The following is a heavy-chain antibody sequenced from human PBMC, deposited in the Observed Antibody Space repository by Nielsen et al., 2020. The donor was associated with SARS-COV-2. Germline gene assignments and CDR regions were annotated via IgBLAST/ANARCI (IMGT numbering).Heavy chain of an antibody. CDR3: ARGLKTFNMMVLVITGASFWFDP. D-gene: IGHD3-22*01. Sequence: SETLSLTCTVSGGSISSGGYYWSWIRQHPGKGLEWIGYIYYSGSTYYNPSLKSRVTISIDTSKNQFFLKLSSVTAADTAVYYCARGLKTFNMMVLVITGASFWFDPWGQGTLVSVSS. CDR2: IYYSGST. V-gene: IGHV4-31*03. J-gene: IGHJ5*02. CDR1: GGSISSGGYY.